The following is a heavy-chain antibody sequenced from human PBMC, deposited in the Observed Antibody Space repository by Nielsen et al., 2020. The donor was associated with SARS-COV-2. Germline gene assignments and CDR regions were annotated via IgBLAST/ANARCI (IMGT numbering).Heavy chain of an antibody. CDR2: ISGSGGST. CDR3: AKDSGWIQQY. CDR1: GFTFDDYA. D-gene: IGHD5-18*01. J-gene: IGHJ4*02. V-gene: IGHV3-23*01. Sequence: GGSLRLSCAASGFTFDDYAMHWVRQAPGKGLEWVSAISGSGGSTYYADSVKGRFTISRDNSKNTLYLQMNSLRAEDTAVYYCAKDSGWIQQYWGQGTLVTVSS.